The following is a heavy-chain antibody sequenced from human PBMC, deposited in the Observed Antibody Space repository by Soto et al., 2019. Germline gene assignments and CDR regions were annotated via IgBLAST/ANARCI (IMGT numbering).Heavy chain of an antibody. Sequence: QVQLAQSGAEVKKPGSSVKVSCKASGGTFTGNPISWVRQAPGRGLEWMGGIIPMFGTTNYAQKFQGRVTITADESTTTAYMELNSLRSEDTAVYYCARENSIASLSYYYGMEVWGQGTTVTVSS. V-gene: IGHV1-69*01. J-gene: IGHJ6*02. CDR1: GGTFTGNP. D-gene: IGHD6-6*01. CDR2: IIPMFGTT. CDR3: ARENSIASLSYYYGMEV.